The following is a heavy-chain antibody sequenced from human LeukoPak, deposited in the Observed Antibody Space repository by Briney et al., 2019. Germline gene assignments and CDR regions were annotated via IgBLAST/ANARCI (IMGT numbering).Heavy chain of an antibody. CDR1: GGSISSSNW. J-gene: IGHJ4*02. Sequence: SETPSLTCAVSGGSISSSNWWSWVRQPPGKGLEWIGEIYHSGSTNYNPSLKSRVTISVDKSKNQFSLKLSSVTAADTAVYYCARTNGYSGYDYSPYYFDYWGQGTLVTVSS. D-gene: IGHD5-12*01. CDR2: IYHSGST. V-gene: IGHV4-4*02. CDR3: ARTNGYSGYDYSPYYFDY.